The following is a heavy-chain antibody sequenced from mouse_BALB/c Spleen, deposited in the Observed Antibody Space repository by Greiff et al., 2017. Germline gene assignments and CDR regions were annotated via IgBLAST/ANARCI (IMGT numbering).Heavy chain of an antibody. J-gene: IGHJ3*01. CDR1: GFTFSDYY. Sequence: EVKLMESGGGLVKPGGSLKLSCAASGFTFSDYYMYWVRQTPEKRLEWVATISDGGSYTYYPDSVKGRFTISRDNAKNNLYLQMSSLKSEDTAMYYCARPYDYDGRGFAYWGQGTLVTVSA. D-gene: IGHD2-4*01. V-gene: IGHV5-4*02. CDR3: ARPYDYDGRGFAY. CDR2: ISDGGSYT.